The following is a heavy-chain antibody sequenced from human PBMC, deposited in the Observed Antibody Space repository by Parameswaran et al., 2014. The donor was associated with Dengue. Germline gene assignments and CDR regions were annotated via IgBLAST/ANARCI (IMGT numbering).Heavy chain of an antibody. V-gene: IGHV4-59*01. CDR2: IYYSGST. CDR3: AREEDYYDSSGYYRRGWFDP. Sequence: RWIRQPPGKGLEWIGYIYYSGSTNYNPSLKSRVTISVDTSKNQFSLKLSSVTAADTAVYYCAREEDYYDSSGYYRRGWFDPWGQGTLVTVSS. J-gene: IGHJ5*02. D-gene: IGHD3-22*01.